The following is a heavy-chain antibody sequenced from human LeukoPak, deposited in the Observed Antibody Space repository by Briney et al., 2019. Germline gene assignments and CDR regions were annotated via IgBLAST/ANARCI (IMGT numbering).Heavy chain of an antibody. Sequence: TGGSLRLSCAASVFTFSDYYMCWIRQAPGKGLEWVSYISSSGSTIYYADSVKGRFTISRDNAKNSLYLQMNSLRAEDTAVYYCARVRIPTVTTGVHYFDYWGQGTLVTVSS. CDR2: ISSSGSTI. V-gene: IGHV3-11*04. CDR3: ARVRIPTVTTGVHYFDY. D-gene: IGHD4-17*01. J-gene: IGHJ4*02. CDR1: VFTFSDYY.